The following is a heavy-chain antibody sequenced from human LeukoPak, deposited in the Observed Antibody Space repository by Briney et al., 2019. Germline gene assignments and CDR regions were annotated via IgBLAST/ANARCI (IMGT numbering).Heavy chain of an antibody. J-gene: IGHJ4*02. CDR2: ISSSSSYI. CDR1: GFTFSSYS. Sequence: GGSLRLSCAASGFTFSSYSMNWVRQAPGKGLEWVSSISSSSSYIYYADSVKGRFTISRDNAKNSLYLQMNSLRAEDTAVYYCARDWWYCSGGSCYHFDYWGQGTLVTVSS. V-gene: IGHV3-21*01. CDR3: ARDWWYCSGGSCYHFDY. D-gene: IGHD2-15*01.